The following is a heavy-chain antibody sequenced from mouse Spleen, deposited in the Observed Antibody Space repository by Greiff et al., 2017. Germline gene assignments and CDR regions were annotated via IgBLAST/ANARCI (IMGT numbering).Heavy chain of an antibody. V-gene: IGHV5-9*04. CDR2: ISSGGGNT. CDR3: ARHNYGSSYVPPFAY. J-gene: IGHJ3*01. CDR1: GFTFSSYA. Sequence: EVKLVESGGGLVKPGGSLKLSCAASGFTFSSYAMSWVRQTPEKRLEWVATISSGGGNTYYPDSVKGRFTISRDNAKNTLYLQMSSLKSEDTAMYFCARHNYGSSYVPPFAYWGQGTLVTVSA. D-gene: IGHD1-1*01.